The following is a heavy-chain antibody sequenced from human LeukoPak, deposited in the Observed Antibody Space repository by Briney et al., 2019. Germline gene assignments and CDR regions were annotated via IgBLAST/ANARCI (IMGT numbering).Heavy chain of an antibody. D-gene: IGHD2-2*01. CDR2: ISSSGSTI. V-gene: IGHV3-48*03. CDR1: GFTFSSYE. CDR3: ARALEPCFKRYCSSTSFSYGMDV. Sequence: TGGSLRLSCAASGFTFSSYEMNWVRQAPGKGLEWVSYISSSGSTIYYADSVKGRFTISRDNSKNTLYLQMNSLRAEDTAVYYCARALEPCFKRYCSSTSFSYGMDVWGQGTTVTVSS. J-gene: IGHJ6*02.